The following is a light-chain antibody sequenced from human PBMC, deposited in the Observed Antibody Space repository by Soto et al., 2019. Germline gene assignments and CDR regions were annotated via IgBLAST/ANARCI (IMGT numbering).Light chain of an antibody. CDR1: QSISSW. Sequence: DILMTQSPSTLSASVGDRVTITCRASQSISSWLAWYQQKPGKAPKLLIYKASSLESGVPSRFSGSGSGTEFTITISSLQHDDFATYYCQQYNSFPTFGQGTKVEIK. CDR2: KAS. CDR3: QQYNSFPT. V-gene: IGKV1-5*03. J-gene: IGKJ1*01.